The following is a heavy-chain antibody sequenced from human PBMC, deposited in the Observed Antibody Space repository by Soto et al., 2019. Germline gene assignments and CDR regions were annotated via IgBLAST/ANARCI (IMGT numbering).Heavy chain of an antibody. CDR3: ARVYSSLDYGIDY. V-gene: IGHV3-30-3*01. CDR2: ISYDGTNI. Sequence: LGGSLRLSCAASGFIFSTYSIHWVRQAPGKGLEWVAVISYDGTNIYYADSVKGRFTISRDNSKNTLFLQMNSLRPEDTAVYYCARVYSSLDYGIDYWGQGTLVTVSS. D-gene: IGHD6-6*01. J-gene: IGHJ4*02. CDR1: GFIFSTYS.